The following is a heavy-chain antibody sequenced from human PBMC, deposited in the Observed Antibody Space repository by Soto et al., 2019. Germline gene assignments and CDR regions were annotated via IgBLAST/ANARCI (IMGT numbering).Heavy chain of an antibody. CDR1: GYTFTSYG. V-gene: IGHV1-18*01. D-gene: IGHD3-22*01. CDR3: ARDRYYDSSGYYGPYYFDY. CDR2: ISAYNGNT. Sequence: QVQLVQSGAEVKKPGASVEVSCKASGYTFTSYGISWVRQAPGQGLEWMGWISAYNGNTNYAQKLQGRVTMTTDTSTSTAYMELRSLRSDDTAVYYCARDRYYDSSGYYGPYYFDYWGQGTLVTVSS. J-gene: IGHJ4*02.